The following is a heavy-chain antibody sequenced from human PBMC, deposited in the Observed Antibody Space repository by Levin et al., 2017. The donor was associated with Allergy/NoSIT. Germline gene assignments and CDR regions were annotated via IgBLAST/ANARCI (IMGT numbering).Heavy chain of an antibody. V-gene: IGHV4-34*01. D-gene: IGHD5-18*01. Sequence: SETLSLTCAVYGGSFSGYYWSWIRQPPGKGLEWIGEINHSGSTNYNPSLKSRVTISVDTSKNQFSLKLSSVTAADTAVYYCARGGGGYSYGRAYNWFDPWGQGTLVTVSS. CDR1: GGSFSGYY. CDR2: INHSGST. CDR3: ARGGGGYSYGRAYNWFDP. J-gene: IGHJ5*02.